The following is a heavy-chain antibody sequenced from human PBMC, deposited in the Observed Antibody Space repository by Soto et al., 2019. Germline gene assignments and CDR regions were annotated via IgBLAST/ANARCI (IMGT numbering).Heavy chain of an antibody. CDR1: GYTFTSYY. J-gene: IGHJ4*02. D-gene: IGHD3-3*01. CDR3: ARDPGRITIFGVGISHFDY. V-gene: IGHV1-46*01. CDR2: INPSGGST. Sequence: ASVKVSCKASGYTFTSYYMHWVRQAPGQGLEWTGIINPSGGSTSYAQKFQGRATMTRDTSTSTVYMELSSLRSEDTAVYYCARDPGRITIFGVGISHFDYWGQGTLVTVSS.